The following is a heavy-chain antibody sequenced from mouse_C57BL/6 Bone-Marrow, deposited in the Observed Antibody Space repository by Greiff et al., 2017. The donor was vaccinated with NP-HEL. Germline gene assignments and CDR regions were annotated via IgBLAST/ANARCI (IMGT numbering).Heavy chain of an antibody. V-gene: IGHV1-69*01. CDR3: ARFDPDY. CDR2: IDPSDSYT. CDR1: GYTFASYW. Sequence: QVQLQQPGAELVMPGASVKLSCKASGYTFASYWMHWVKQRPGQGLEWIGEIDPSDSYTNYNQKFKGKSTLTVDKSSSTAYMQLSSLTSEDSAVYYCARFDPDYWGQGTTLTVSS. J-gene: IGHJ2*01.